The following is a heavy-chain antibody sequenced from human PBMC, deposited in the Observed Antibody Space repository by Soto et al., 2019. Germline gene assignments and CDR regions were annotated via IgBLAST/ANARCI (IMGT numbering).Heavy chain of an antibody. D-gene: IGHD2-21*02. Sequence: SVKVSCKASGGTFSSYGISWVRQAPGQGLEWMGGIIPIFGTANYAQKFQGRVTITADESTSTAYMELSSLRSEDTAVYYCARGVAYCGGDCYRPYYYYGMDVWGQGTTVTVSS. V-gene: IGHV1-69*13. CDR3: ARGVAYCGGDCYRPYYYYGMDV. J-gene: IGHJ6*02. CDR1: GGTFSSYG. CDR2: IIPIFGTA.